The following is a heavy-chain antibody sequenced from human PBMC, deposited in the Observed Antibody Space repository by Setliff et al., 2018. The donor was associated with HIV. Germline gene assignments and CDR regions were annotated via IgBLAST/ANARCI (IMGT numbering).Heavy chain of an antibody. D-gene: IGHD3-22*01. Sequence: ASVKVSCKASGYTFTDYYIHWVRQAPGQGLEWMGRINPYSGGTNYAERFHGSVTMTRDTSKSTAYMELTRLRSDDTAVYYCARGLLDYDSSDYRFDHWGQGTLVTV. V-gene: IGHV1-2*06. CDR1: GYTFTDYY. J-gene: IGHJ4*02. CDR2: INPYSGGT. CDR3: ARGLLDYDSSDYRFDH.